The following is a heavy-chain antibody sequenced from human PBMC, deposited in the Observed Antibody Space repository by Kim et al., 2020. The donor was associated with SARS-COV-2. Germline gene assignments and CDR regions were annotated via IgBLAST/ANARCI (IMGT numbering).Heavy chain of an antibody. CDR3: AKSFSGSYFGYDY. Sequence: GGSLILSCAASGFTFNTYGMHWVRQAPGKGLEWVAVISYDGSNKYYADSVKGRFTFSRDNSKNTLYLQMNSLRIEDTAVYYCAKSFSGSYFGYDYWGQGTLVTVSS. CDR1: GFTFNTYG. D-gene: IGHD1-26*01. J-gene: IGHJ4*02. CDR2: ISYDGSNK. V-gene: IGHV3-30*18.